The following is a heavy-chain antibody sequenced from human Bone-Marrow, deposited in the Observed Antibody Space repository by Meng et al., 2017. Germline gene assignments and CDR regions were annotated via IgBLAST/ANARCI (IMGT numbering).Heavy chain of an antibody. D-gene: IGHD3-10*01. V-gene: IGHV4-61*02. CDR2: IYTSGST. CDR3: ARSIMVRGVMDFQH. CDR1: GGSISSGSYY. J-gene: IGHJ1*01. Sequence: VQLQESGPGLVKPSQTLSLTCTVSGGSISSGSYYWSWIRQSAGKGLEWIGRIYTSGSTNYNPSLKSRVTISVDTSKNQFSLKLSSVTAADTAVYYCARSIMVRGVMDFQHWGQGTLVTVSS.